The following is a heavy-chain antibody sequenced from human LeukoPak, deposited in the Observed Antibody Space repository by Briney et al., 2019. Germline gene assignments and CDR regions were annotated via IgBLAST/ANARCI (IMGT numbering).Heavy chain of an antibody. D-gene: IGHD6-19*01. CDR2: INHSGST. Sequence: PSETLSLTCAVYGGSFSGYYWSWIRQPPGKGLEWIGEINHSGSTNYNPSLKSRVTISVDTSKNQFSLKLSSVTAADTAVYYCASPYSSGWSTFDYWGQGTLVTVSS. CDR3: ASPYSSGWSTFDY. V-gene: IGHV4-34*01. CDR1: GGSFSGYY. J-gene: IGHJ4*02.